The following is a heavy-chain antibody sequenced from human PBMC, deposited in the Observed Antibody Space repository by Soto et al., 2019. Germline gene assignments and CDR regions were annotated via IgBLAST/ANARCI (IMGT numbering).Heavy chain of an antibody. J-gene: IGHJ6*02. D-gene: IGHD2-2*02. CDR2: ISAHNGNT. CDR1: GYTFGNYI. V-gene: IGHV1-18*01. CDR3: ARVLQRKLAEGIYQDYGMDV. Sequence: QVQLVQSGGEVRKPGASVKVSCKTSGYTFGNYITTWVRQAPGQGLEWLGWISAHNGNTVYAQHLQGRVTMTTDTSTSTAYMELRSLRSDTAVYFCARVLQRKLAEGIYQDYGMDVWGQGTTVTVFS.